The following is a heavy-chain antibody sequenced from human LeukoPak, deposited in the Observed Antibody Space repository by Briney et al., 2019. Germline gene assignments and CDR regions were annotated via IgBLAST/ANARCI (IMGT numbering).Heavy chain of an antibody. J-gene: IGHJ4*02. D-gene: IGHD3-10*01. V-gene: IGHV3-74*01. CDR1: GFTFSSYW. Sequence: GGSLRLSCAASGFTFSSYWMHWVRQAPGKGLVWVSRINTDGSSTSYADSVKGRFTISRDNAKNTLYLQMNSLRAEDTAVYYCARGNPSLYYYGSGSIDYWGQGTLVTVSS. CDR2: INTDGSST. CDR3: ARGNPSLYYYGSGSIDY.